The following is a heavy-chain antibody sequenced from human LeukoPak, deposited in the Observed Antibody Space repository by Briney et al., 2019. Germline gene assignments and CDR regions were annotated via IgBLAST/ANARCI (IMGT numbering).Heavy chain of an antibody. D-gene: IGHD3-9*01. V-gene: IGHV1-24*01. CDR2: FDSEDGEK. CDR1: GCTLTELS. CDR3: ANLFEDHANLPGSPKDP. J-gene: IGHJ5*02. Sequence: ASVKVSCKVSGCTLTELSMHWVRQAPGKGLEWMGGFDSEDGEKIYTQKFQGRVTMTEDASTDTAYMELSSLRSVDTAGYYWANLFEDHANLPGSPKDPWGPGTLVTVSS.